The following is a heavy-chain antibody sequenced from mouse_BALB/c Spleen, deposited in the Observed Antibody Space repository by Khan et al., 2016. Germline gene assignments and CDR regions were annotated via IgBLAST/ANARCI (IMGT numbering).Heavy chain of an antibody. CDR1: GFSFTGFS. CDR2: IWGDGST. Sequence: QVQLKQSGPGLVAPSQCLSITCTVSGFSFTGFSVNWVRQPPGKGLEWLGVIWGDGSTAYNTAHKYRLSIRKDDSKTQVFLKINSLQTDDAARYFCASYYDYDGGFAYWGQGTLVTVSA. D-gene: IGHD2-4*01. V-gene: IGHV2-6-7*01. J-gene: IGHJ3*01. CDR3: ASYYDYDGGFAY.